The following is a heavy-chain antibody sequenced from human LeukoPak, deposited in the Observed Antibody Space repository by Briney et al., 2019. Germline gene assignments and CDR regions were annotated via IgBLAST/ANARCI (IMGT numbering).Heavy chain of an antibody. CDR3: ARDCSSTSCSTMDV. D-gene: IGHD2-2*01. V-gene: IGHV1-69*05. J-gene: IGHJ6*03. Sequence: SVKVSCKASGGTFSSYAISWVRQAPGQGLEWMGGIIPIFGTANYAQKFQGRVTVTTDESTSTAYMELSSLRSEDTAVYYCARDCSSTSCSTMDVWGKGTTVTVSS. CDR1: GGTFSSYA. CDR2: IIPIFGTA.